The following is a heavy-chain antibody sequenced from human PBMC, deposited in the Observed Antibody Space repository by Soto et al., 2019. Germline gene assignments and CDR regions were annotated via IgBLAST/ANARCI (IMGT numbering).Heavy chain of an antibody. D-gene: IGHD3-3*01. J-gene: IGHJ3*02. CDR3: ARGGGVGVAGSAAFDM. CDR1: GYPVTAYY. CDR2: INPATGAA. V-gene: IGHV1-2*02. Sequence: QLHLVQSGAVVKKPGASVTVSCSASGYPVTAYYMHWVRQAPGRGLEWMGGINPATGAAKYTQTFQGRVTMARETSTSTVFLELGGLTSEDPAVFFCARGGGVGVAGSAAFDMWGQGTVVTVSS.